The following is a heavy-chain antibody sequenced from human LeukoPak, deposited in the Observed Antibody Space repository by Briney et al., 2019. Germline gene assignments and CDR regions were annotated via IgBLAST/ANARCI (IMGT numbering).Heavy chain of an antibody. Sequence: GGTLRLSCAASGFTFNTYAMSWVRQAPGKGLEWVSAMSGSGGRTYYADSVKGRFTISRDNSKNTLYLQMNSLRAEDTAVYYCAKWGCSGGSCYPFDYWGQGTLVTVSS. CDR2: MSGSGGRT. J-gene: IGHJ4*02. CDR1: GFTFNTYA. CDR3: AKWGCSGGSCYPFDY. V-gene: IGHV3-23*01. D-gene: IGHD2-15*01.